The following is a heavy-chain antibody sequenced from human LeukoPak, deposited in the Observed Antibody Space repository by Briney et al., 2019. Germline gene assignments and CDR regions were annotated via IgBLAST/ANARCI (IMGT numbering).Heavy chain of an antibody. CDR3: AIQLLTYYYGSGSSPGAFDI. J-gene: IGHJ3*02. D-gene: IGHD3-10*01. V-gene: IGHV7-4-1*02. CDR1: GGTFSSYA. CDR2: INTNTGNP. Sequence: ASVKVSCKASGGTFSSYAISWVRQAPGQGLEWMGWINTNTGNPTYAQGFTGRFVFSLDTSVSTAYLQISSLKAEDTAVYYCAIQLLTYYYGSGSSPGAFDIWGQGTMVTVSS.